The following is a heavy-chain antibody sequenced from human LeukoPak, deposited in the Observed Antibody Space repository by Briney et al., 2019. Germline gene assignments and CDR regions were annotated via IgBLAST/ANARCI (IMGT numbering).Heavy chain of an antibody. Sequence: GGSLRLSWAAYGFSFANSVISWIRQAPGKGPEWVSAISGSGDRTDYADSVRGRFTISRDNSKSTLYLQMNSLRVEDTAIYYCATWPVVAATDYWGQGTLVTVSS. J-gene: IGHJ4*02. CDR1: GFSFANSV. V-gene: IGHV3-23*01. CDR3: ATWPVVAATDY. CDR2: ISGSGDRT. D-gene: IGHD2-15*01.